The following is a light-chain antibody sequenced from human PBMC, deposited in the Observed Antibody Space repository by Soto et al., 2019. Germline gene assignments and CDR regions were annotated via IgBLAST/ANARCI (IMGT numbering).Light chain of an antibody. V-gene: IGKV3D-20*02. J-gene: IGKJ5*01. CDR1: QNIRSS. Sequence: EVVMTQSPASLSASPGERVTLSCRASQNIRSSLAWYQQRPGQAPRLLIDGASSRATGVPDRFSGTGSGTDFTLTISSLEPEDSAVYYCQQRHMWPITFGQGTRLEIK. CDR3: QQRHMWPIT. CDR2: GAS.